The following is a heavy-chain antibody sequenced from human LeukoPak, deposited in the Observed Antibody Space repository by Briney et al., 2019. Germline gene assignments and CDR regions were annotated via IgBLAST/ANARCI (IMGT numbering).Heavy chain of an antibody. Sequence: ASVKVSCKASGYIFTDYSMHWVRQAPGQGLEWMGRITPNSGGTNYAHKFQGRLTMTRDTSISKAYMELSSLISDDTAVYYCTSDGNVFYALGSHNWFDPWGQGTLVTVSS. CDR3: TSDGNVFYALGSHNWFDP. CDR1: GYIFTDYS. J-gene: IGHJ5*02. CDR2: ITPNSGGT. D-gene: IGHD3-10*01. V-gene: IGHV1-2*06.